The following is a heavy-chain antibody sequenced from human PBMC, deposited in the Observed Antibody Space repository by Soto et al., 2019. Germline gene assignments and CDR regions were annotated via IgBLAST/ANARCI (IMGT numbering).Heavy chain of an antibody. J-gene: IGHJ4*02. CDR3: ARESGYSSGEFDY. Sequence: QVQLVESGGGVVQPGRSLRLSCAASGFTFSGYVMHWVRQAPDKGLEWVALIWYDGSIKGYADSVKGRFTISRDNSKNTMNLQMNSLRAGDTAVYYCARESGYSSGEFDYWGQGTLVAVSS. V-gene: IGHV3-30-3*01. CDR1: GFTFSGYV. CDR2: IWYDGSIK. D-gene: IGHD6-19*01.